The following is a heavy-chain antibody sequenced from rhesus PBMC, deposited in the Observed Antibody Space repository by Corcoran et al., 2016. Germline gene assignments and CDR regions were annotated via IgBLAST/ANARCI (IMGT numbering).Heavy chain of an antibody. CDR3: ARRRIAAATYYFDY. V-gene: IGHV4-76*01. J-gene: IGHJ4*01. CDR2: IYGSSGST. CDR1: GYSISSGYD. D-gene: IGHD6-31*01. Sequence: QVQLQESGPGVVKPSETLSLTCAVSGYSISSGYDWSWIRQPPGKGLELIGFIYGSSGSTNYNPSLKNRVTSSKDTSKTQFSLKLSSVTAADTAVYYCARRRIAAATYYFDYWGQGVLVTVSS.